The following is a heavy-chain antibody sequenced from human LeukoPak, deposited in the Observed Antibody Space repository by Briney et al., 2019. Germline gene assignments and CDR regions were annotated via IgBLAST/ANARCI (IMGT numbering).Heavy chain of an antibody. D-gene: IGHD3-22*01. J-gene: IGHJ4*02. CDR1: GGSFIGFH. V-gene: IGHV4-34*01. CDR3: ARLRRLVVRGVIRKNYYDSSGQDY. Sequence: SETLSLTCAVYGGSFIGFHWNWIRQPPGKGLEWIGDINHSGSTNYNPSLTSRVTISVDPSKNQFSLKLSSVTAADTAVYYCARLRRLVVRGVIRKNYYDSSGQDYWGQGTLVTVSS. CDR2: INHSGST.